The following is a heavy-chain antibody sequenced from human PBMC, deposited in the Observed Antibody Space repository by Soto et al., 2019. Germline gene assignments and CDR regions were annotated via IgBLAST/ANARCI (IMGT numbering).Heavy chain of an antibody. CDR3: AKDLRDSSSYGNWFDP. J-gene: IGHJ5*02. Sequence: GGSLRLSCAASGFTFSSYAMSWVRQAPGKGLEWVSAISGSGGSTYYADSVKGRFTISRDNSKNTLYLQMNSLRAEDTAVYYCAKDLRDSSSYGNWFDPWGQGTLVTVSS. CDR1: GFTFSSYA. V-gene: IGHV3-23*01. D-gene: IGHD6-6*01. CDR2: ISGSGGST.